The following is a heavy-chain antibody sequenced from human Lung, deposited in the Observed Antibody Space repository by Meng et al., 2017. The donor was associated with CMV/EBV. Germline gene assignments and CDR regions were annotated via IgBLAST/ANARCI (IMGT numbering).Heavy chain of an antibody. CDR2: IYSGGST. CDR1: GFTVSSNY. CDR3: ARGRGSSWYVFVY. D-gene: IGHD6-13*01. J-gene: IGHJ4*02. V-gene: IGHV3-53*01. Sequence: GESLKISCAASGFTVSSNYMSWVRQAPGKGLEWVSVIYSGGSTYYADSVKGRFTISRDNSKNTLYLQMNSLRTEDTAVYYCARGRGSSWYVFVYWGQGTLVTGSS.